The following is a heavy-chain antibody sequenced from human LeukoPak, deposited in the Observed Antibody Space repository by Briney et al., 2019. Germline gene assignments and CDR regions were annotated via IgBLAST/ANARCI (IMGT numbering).Heavy chain of an antibody. CDR1: GYTFTSYD. CDR3: ARGPKVDWFDP. CDR2: MNPNSGNT. V-gene: IGHV1-8*01. Sequence: ASVKVSCTASGYTFTSYDINWVRQAPGQGLEWMGWMNPNSGNTGYAQTFQGRVTMTRNTSISTAYMELSSLRSEDTAVCYCARGPKVDWFDPWGQGTLVTVSS. J-gene: IGHJ5*02.